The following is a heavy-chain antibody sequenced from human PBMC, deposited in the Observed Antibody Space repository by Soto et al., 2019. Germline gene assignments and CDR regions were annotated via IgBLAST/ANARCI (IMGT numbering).Heavy chain of an antibody. V-gene: IGHV1-3*01. J-gene: IGHJ2*01. D-gene: IGHD6-19*01. Sequence: ASVKVSCKASGYTFNNYAMQWVRQAPGQRLEWMGWINAGNGNTKYSENFQGRVTITRDTSASTAYMELSSLRSEDTAVYYCARETAVAGTSPGYWYLDLSGRGTLVTSPQ. CDR2: INAGNGNT. CDR3: ARETAVAGTSPGYWYLDL. CDR1: GYTFNNYA.